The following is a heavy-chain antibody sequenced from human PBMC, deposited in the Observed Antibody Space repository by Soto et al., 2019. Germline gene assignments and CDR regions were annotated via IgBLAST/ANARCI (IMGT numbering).Heavy chain of an antibody. CDR3: ARERGSYGDYAWDY. D-gene: IGHD4-17*01. Sequence: GASVKVSCKASGYTFTSYGISWVRQAPGQGLEWMGWISAYNGNTNYAQKLQGRVTMTTDTSTSTAYMELRSLRSDDTAVYYCARERGSYGDYAWDYWGKGTPVTVSS. CDR2: ISAYNGNT. V-gene: IGHV1-18*04. J-gene: IGHJ4*02. CDR1: GYTFTSYG.